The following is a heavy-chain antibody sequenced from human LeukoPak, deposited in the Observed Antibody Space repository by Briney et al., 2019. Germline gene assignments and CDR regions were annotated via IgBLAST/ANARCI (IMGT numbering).Heavy chain of an antibody. CDR3: ARDHRYAFDN. CDR2: IGISSGNT. J-gene: IGHJ4*01. D-gene: IGHD5-12*01. V-gene: IGHV3-48*01. Sequence: GSLRLSCAASGFNFIDYSMNWVRQAPGKGLEWISYIGISSGNTKYADCVKGRFTISRDKARNSLYLQMNSLRVEDTAVYYCARDHRYAFDNWGHGTLVTVSS. CDR1: GFNFIDYS.